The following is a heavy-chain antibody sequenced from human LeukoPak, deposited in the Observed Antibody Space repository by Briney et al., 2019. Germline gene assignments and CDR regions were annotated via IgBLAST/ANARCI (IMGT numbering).Heavy chain of an antibody. Sequence: LDALFLTCTVSGVSLNSHYLNWLRQPAGHGLESIGYIYGSESTNYNPALKSRVTISEDTPNGQFSLGRISVTAADTAVYYFFVCPHQDFFDYWPQGPGVTVPS. CDR2: IYGSEST. V-gene: IGHV4-4*09. CDR1: GVSLNSHY. J-gene: IGHJ4*02. D-gene: IGHD2-2*01. CDR3: FVCPHQDFFDY.